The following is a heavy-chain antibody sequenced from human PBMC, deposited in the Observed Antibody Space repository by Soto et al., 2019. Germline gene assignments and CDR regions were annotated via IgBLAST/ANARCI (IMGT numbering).Heavy chain of an antibody. CDR1: GYSIRTYNW. Sequence: SETLSLTCAIPGYSIRTYNWWVCIRQPPGKGLEWIGYIYYSGTTYSTPSLKTRLTISVDTSKNQFSLDLNAVTAADTAVYYCVRDFGDLHDFWSGSDYWGQGIPVTVSS. J-gene: IGHJ4*02. D-gene: IGHD3-3*01. CDR3: VRDFGDLHDFWSGSDY. V-gene: IGHV4-28*03. CDR2: IYYSGTT.